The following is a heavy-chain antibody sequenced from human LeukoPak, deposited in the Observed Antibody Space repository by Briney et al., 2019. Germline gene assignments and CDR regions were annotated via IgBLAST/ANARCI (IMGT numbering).Heavy chain of an antibody. CDR2: ISYSGST. V-gene: IGHV4-59*01. D-gene: IGHD2-15*01. CDR3: ARPPLRYLYCSGGSCHYYLDV. Sequence: SETLSLTCTVSGGSISSYYWNWIRQPPGKGLQWIGYISYSGSTNYNPSLRSRVTISVDTSKTQFSLKLSSVTAADTAVYYCARPPLRYLYCSGGSCHYYLDVWGKGTTVTVFS. CDR1: GGSISSYY. J-gene: IGHJ6*03.